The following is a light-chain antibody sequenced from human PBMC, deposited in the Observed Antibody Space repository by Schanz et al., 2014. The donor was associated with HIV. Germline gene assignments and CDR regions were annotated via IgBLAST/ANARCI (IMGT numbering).Light chain of an antibody. V-gene: IGLV1-47*02. CDR2: NTH. J-gene: IGLJ2*01. Sequence: QSVLTQPPSASGTPGQRVTISCSGSTSNVGSRSVDWYQQFPGAAPKLLIYNTHLRPSGVTDRFSGSKSGTSASLTISGLRSADEADYSCAAWDDSLSGPVFGGGTKLTVL. CDR1: TSNVGSRS. CDR3: AAWDDSLSGPV.